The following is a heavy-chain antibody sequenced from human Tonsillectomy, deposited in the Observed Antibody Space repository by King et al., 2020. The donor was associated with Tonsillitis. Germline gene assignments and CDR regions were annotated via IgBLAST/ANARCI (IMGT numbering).Heavy chain of an antibody. CDR1: GGSISSSSYY. Sequence: LQLQESGPGLVKPSETLSLTCTVSGGSISSSSYYWGWIRQPPGKGLEWIGSIYYSGSTYYNPSLKSRVTISVDTSKNQFSLKLSSVTAADTAVYYCAGLPPMVGGGNTIAYWAQETLATVSS. CDR3: AGLPPMVGGGNTIAY. CDR2: IYYSGST. V-gene: IGHV4-39*01. J-gene: IGHJ4*02. D-gene: IGHD3-10*01.